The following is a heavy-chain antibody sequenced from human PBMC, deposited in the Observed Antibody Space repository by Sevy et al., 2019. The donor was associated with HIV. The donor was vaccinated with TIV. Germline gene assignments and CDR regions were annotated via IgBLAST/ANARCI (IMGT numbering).Heavy chain of an antibody. V-gene: IGHV3-30*18. D-gene: IGHD3-10*01. CDR3: AKDGTPYYTSGSYMYYFDY. Sequence: GGSRRLSCAASGFTFSSFGMHWVRQVPGKGLEWVSFISYDGSDKRYVDSVKGRFTISRDSSKNTPYLQMNSLRGGDTAVYYCAKDGTPYYTSGSYMYYFDYWGQGALVTVSS. CDR2: ISYDGSDK. J-gene: IGHJ4*02. CDR1: GFTFSSFG.